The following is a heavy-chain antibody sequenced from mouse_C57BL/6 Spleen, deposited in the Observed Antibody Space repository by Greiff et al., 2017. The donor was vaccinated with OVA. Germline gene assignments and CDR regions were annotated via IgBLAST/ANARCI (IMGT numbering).Heavy chain of an antibody. CDR3: ARRAGYLYYFDY. Sequence: QVQLQQPGAELVKPGASVKLSCKASGYTFTSYWMQWVKQRPGQGLEWIGEIDPSDSYTNYNQKFKGKATLTVDPSSSTAYMQLSSLTSEDSAVYYCARRAGYLYYFDYWGQGTTLTVSS. CDR1: GYTFTSYW. D-gene: IGHD2-2*01. V-gene: IGHV1-50*01. CDR2: IDPSDSYT. J-gene: IGHJ2*01.